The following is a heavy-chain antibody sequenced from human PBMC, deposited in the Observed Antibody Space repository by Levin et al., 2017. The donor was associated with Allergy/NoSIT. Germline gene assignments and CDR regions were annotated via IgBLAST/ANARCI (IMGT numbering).Heavy chain of an antibody. D-gene: IGHD3-3*01. CDR2: ISSSSSYI. CDR1: GFTFSSYS. J-gene: IGHJ5*01. V-gene: IGHV3-21*01. Sequence: KTGESLKISCAASGFTFSSYSMNWVRQAPGKGLEWVSSISSSSSYIYYADSVKGRFTISRDNAKNSLYLQMNSLRAEDTAVYYCARNYYDFWCSYYTEFDYCGHGTLLTVSS. CDR3: ARNYYDFWCSYYTEFDY.